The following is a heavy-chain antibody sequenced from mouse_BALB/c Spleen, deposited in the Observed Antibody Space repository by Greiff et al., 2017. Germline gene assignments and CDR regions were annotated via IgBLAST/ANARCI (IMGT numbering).Heavy chain of an antibody. CDR1: GFTFSSYG. V-gene: IGHV5-6-3*01. CDR2: INSNGGST. J-gene: IGHJ2*01. Sequence: EVKLVESGGGLVQPGGSLKLSCAASGFTFSSYGMSWVRQTPDKRLELVATINSNGGSTYYPDSVKGRFTISRDNAKNTLYLQMSSLKSEDTAMYYCARGGGYYPLFDYWGQGTTLTVSS. D-gene: IGHD2-3*01. CDR3: ARGGGYYPLFDY.